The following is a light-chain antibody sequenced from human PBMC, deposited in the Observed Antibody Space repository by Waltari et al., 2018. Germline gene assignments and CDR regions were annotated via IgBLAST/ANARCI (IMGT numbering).Light chain of an antibody. J-gene: IGLJ2*01. Sequence: QSALTQPASVFGSLGQSVTISCTGTATDIGGYDSVSWYQQPPGKAPTLLIFVVGNRPSEFSARFSASKSGNTASLSISGLQTEDEADYHCTSYTSKNTFIFGGGTRLTVL. CDR3: TSYTSKNTFI. V-gene: IGLV2-14*03. CDR2: VVG. CDR1: ATDIGGYDS.